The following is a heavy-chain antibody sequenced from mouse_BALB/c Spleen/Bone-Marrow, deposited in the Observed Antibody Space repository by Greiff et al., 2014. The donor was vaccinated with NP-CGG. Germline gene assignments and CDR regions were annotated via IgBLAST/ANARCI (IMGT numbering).Heavy chain of an antibody. CDR1: GYTFTEYI. V-gene: IGHV1-62-2*01. CDR2: FYPGSGSI. J-gene: IGHJ4*01. D-gene: IGHD1-1*01. Sequence: QVQLQQSGAELVKPGASVKLSCKASGYTFTEYIIYWVKQRSGQGLEWIGCFYPGSGSIKYNEKFKDKATLTADKSSSTVYMELSRLTSEDSAVYFCARHEDYGSSYYYAMDYWGQGTSVTVSS. CDR3: ARHEDYGSSYYYAMDY.